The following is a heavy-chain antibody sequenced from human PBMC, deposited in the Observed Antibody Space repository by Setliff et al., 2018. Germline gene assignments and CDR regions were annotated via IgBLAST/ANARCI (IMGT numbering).Heavy chain of an antibody. D-gene: IGHD3-22*01. CDR2: IYYTGST. Sequence: SETLSLTCTVSGGSINSGDYFWSWFRQLPGKGLEWIGYIYYTGSTHYNPSLKSRLTMSVDTSKNQFSLNLKSVTAADTAVYYCARGSFPYDNSGFDYWGQGTLVTVSS. V-gene: IGHV4-31*03. CDR1: GGSINSGDYF. J-gene: IGHJ4*02. CDR3: ARGSFPYDNSGFDY.